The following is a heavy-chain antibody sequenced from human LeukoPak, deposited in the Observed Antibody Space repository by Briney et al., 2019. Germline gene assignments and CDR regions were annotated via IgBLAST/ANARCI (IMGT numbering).Heavy chain of an antibody. CDR1: GGSISSYY. CDR2: IYYSGST. D-gene: IGHD4-17*01. CDR3: AGATGYGDYLDY. Sequence: SETLSLTCTVSGGSISSYYWSWIRQPPGKGLEWIGYIYYSGSTNYNPSLKSRVTISVDTSKNQFSLKLSSVTAAGTAVYYCAGATGYGDYLDYWGQGTLVTVSS. V-gene: IGHV4-59*01. J-gene: IGHJ4*02.